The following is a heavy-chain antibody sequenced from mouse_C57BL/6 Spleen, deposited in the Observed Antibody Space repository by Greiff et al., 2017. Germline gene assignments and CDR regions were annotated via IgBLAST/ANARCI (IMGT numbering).Heavy chain of an antibody. V-gene: IGHV5-16*01. CDR3: ARDTSGPNWYFDV. CDR1: GFTFSDYY. D-gene: IGHD6-1*01. CDR2: INYDGSST. J-gene: IGHJ1*03. Sequence: EVMLVESEGGLVQPGSSMKLSCTASGFTFSDYYMAWVRQVPEKGLEWVANINYDGSSTYYLDSLKSRFIISRDNAKNILYLQMSSLKSEDTATYYCARDTSGPNWYFDVWGTGTTVTVSS.